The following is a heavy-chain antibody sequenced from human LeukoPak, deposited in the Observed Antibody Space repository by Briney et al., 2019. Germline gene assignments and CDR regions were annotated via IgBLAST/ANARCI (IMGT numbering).Heavy chain of an antibody. V-gene: IGHV4-61*01. CDR3: AREVFGGSVDFDY. CDR2: IYYSGST. CDR1: GGSVSSASYY. D-gene: IGHD2-15*01. Sequence: SETLSLTCTVSGGSVSSASYYWSWIRQPPGKGLEWVGFIYYSGSTNYNPSLKSRVTISVDTSKNQFSLKLTSVTAADTAVYYCAREVFGGSVDFDYWGQGTLVTVSS. J-gene: IGHJ4*02.